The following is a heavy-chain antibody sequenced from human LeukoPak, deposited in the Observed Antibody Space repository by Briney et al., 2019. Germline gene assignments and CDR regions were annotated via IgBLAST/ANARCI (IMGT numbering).Heavy chain of an antibody. D-gene: IGHD6-13*01. J-gene: IGHJ6*03. V-gene: IGHV3-53*01. CDR1: GFTVSSNY. CDR3: EAAAGTGDYYYYYMDV. CDR2: IYSGGST. Sequence: PGGSLRLSCAASGFTVSSNYMSWVRQAPGKGLEWVSVIYSGGSTYYADSVKGRFTISRDNSKNTLYLQMNSLRAEDTAVYYCEAAAGTGDYYYYYMDVWGKGTTATVSS.